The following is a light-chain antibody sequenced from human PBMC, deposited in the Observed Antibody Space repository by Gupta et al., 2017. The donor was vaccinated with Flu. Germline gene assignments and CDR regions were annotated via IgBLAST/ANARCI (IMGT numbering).Light chain of an antibody. CDR1: QVIRND. V-gene: IGKV1-6*01. Sequence: PSSLSASLGDRVTITCRASQVIRNDLGWYQQKPVKAPKFLIYAASSFQSGVPSRFSGSGSGTYFTLTINNLQPEDFATYYCLQDYQYPRTFGQGTKVEIK. CDR3: LQDYQYPRT. CDR2: AAS. J-gene: IGKJ2*01.